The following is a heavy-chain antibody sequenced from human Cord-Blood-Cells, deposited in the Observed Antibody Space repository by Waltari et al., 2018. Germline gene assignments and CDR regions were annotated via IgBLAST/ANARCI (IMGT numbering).Heavy chain of an antibody. J-gene: IGHJ4*02. Sequence: VQPVQYGPEVKKPGSSVKFPCQASGCPFSSYDFRRPRQPPGQGLEWMGGIIPIFGTANYAQKFQDRVTITADESTSTAYMELSSLRSEDTAVYYCASGRSSTSCYDYWGQGTLVTVSS. CDR1: GCPFSSYD. V-gene: IGHV1-69*01. CDR3: ASGRSSTSCYDY. CDR2: IIPIFGTA. D-gene: IGHD2-2*01.